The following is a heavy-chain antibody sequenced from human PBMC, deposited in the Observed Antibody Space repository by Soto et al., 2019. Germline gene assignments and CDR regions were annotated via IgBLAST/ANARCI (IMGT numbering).Heavy chain of an antibody. J-gene: IGHJ6*02. V-gene: IGHV3-30-3*01. CDR2: ISYDGSNK. Sequence: QVQLVESGGGVVQPGRSLRLSCAASGFTFSSYAMHWVRQAPGKGLEWVAVISYDGSNKYYADSVKGRFTISRDNSKNTLYLQMNSLRAEDTAVYYCARDSPAHGHYYYGMDVWGQGTTVTVSS. CDR1: GFTFSSYA. D-gene: IGHD6-25*01. CDR3: ARDSPAHGHYYYGMDV.